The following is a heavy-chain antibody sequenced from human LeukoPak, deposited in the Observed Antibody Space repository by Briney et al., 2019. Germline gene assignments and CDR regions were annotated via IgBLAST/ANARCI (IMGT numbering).Heavy chain of an antibody. Sequence: TLSLTCTVSGGSISTYYWSWIRQPPGKALEWLALIYWNDDKRYSPSLKSRLTITKDTSKNQVVLIMTNMDPVDTATYYCAHRQVVATHFDYWGQGTLVTVSS. CDR1: GGSISTYYW. CDR3: AHRQVVATHFDY. D-gene: IGHD2-15*01. CDR2: IYWNDDK. V-gene: IGHV2-5*01. J-gene: IGHJ4*02.